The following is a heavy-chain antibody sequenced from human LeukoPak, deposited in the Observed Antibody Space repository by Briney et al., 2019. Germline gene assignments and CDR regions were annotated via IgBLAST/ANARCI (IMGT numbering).Heavy chain of an antibody. CDR3: AREQGNQLQGPGGCFDY. V-gene: IGHV1-69*13. D-gene: IGHD1-14*01. J-gene: IGHJ4*02. Sequence: SVKVSCKASGGTFSSYAISWVRQAPGQGLEWMGGVIPIFGTANYAQKFQGRVTITADESTSTAYMELSSLRSEDTAVYYCAREQGNQLQGPGGCFDYWGQGTLVTVSS. CDR1: GGTFSSYA. CDR2: VIPIFGTA.